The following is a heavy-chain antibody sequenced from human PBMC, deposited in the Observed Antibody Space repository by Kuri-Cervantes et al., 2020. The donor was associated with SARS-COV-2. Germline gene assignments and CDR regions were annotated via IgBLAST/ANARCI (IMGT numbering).Heavy chain of an antibody. CDR1: GFTFSSYA. Sequence: GESLKISCSASGFTFSSYAMTWVRQAPGKGLEWVSTITGSAGRTNYADSVKGRFTISRDNSKHTMYLQMNSVRAEDTALYYCAKGISVEKARVGENWGQGTLVTVSS. D-gene: IGHD5-24*01. V-gene: IGHV3-23*01. CDR3: AKGISVEKARVGEN. CDR2: ITGSAGRT. J-gene: IGHJ4*02.